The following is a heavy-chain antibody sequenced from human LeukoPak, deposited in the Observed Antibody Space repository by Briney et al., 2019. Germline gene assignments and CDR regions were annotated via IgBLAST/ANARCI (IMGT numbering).Heavy chain of an antibody. CDR1: GYTFTDYY. CDR3: ARDRGYQLLLRGPEFDP. CDR2: INPNSGGT. J-gene: IGHJ5*02. Sequence: ASVKVSCKASGYTFTDYYIHWVRQAPGQGLEWMGWINPNSGGTNYAQKFQGRVTMTRDTSISTAYMELSRLRSDDTAVYYCARDRGYQLLLRGPEFDPWGQGTLVTVSS. D-gene: IGHD2-2*01. V-gene: IGHV1-2*02.